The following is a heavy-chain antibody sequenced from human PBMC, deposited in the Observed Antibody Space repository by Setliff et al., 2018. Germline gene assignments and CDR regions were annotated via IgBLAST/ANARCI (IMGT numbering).Heavy chain of an antibody. Sequence: GASVKVSCKASGYSFSDFYMHWVRQVPGEGLEALGRIDPRVDFTVYAERFKDRLTITADTSTDTSYMEMSSLRFEDTAVYYCAIDYGPTGTPYHWGQGTPVTVSS. V-gene: IGHV1-69-2*01. CDR2: IDPRVDFT. J-gene: IGHJ4*02. CDR3: AIDYGPTGTPYH. CDR1: GYSFSDFY. D-gene: IGHD1-1*01.